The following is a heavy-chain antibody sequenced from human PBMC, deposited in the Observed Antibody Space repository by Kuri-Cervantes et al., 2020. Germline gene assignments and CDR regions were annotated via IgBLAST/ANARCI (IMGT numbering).Heavy chain of an antibody. CDR3: ARIRSSSSGYYFDY. CDR1: GFSLSTSGMR. V-gene: IGHV2-70D*14. J-gene: IGHJ4*02. Sequence: SGPTLVKPTQTLMLTCTFSGFSLSTSGMRVSWIRQPPGKALEWLARIDWDDDKFYSTSLKTRLTISKDTSKNQVVLTMTNMDPVDTATYYCARIRSSSSGYYFDYWGQGTLVTVSS. D-gene: IGHD6-6*01. CDR2: IDWDDDK.